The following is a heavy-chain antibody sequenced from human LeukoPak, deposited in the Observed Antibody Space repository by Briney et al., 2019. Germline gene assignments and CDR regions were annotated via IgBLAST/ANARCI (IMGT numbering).Heavy chain of an antibody. D-gene: IGHD3-16*01. CDR2: ISGSGGST. CDR1: GFTFSSYA. Sequence: GGSLRLSCAASGFTFSSYAMSWVRQAPGKGLEWVSAISGSGGSTYYADSVKGRFTISRDNSKNTLYLQMNSLRAEDTAVYYCARAMSTFGGVRNYFDSWGQGTLVTVSS. J-gene: IGHJ4*01. V-gene: IGHV3-23*01. CDR3: ARAMSTFGGVRNYFDS.